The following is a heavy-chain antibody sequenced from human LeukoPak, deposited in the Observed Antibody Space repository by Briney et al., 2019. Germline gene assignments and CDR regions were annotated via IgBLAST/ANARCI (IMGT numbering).Heavy chain of an antibody. Sequence: GGSLRLSCAASGFTFSSHWMHWVRQTPGKGLEWVSAISGSGGSTYYADSVKGRFTISRDNSKNTLYLQMNSLRAEDTAVYYCAISPVMKPFDYWGQGTLVTVSS. J-gene: IGHJ4*02. V-gene: IGHV3-23*01. D-gene: IGHD3-16*01. CDR3: AISPVMKPFDY. CDR2: ISGSGGST. CDR1: GFTFSSHW.